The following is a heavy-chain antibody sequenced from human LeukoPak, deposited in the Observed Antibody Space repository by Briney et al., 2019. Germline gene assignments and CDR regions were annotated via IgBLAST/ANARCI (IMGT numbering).Heavy chain of an antibody. CDR2: ITASARTT. CDR3: AKDLDGSGMYGGIDS. CDR1: GFNFSSYG. V-gene: IGHV3-23*01. Sequence: GGSLRLSCEASGFNFSSYGMNWVRQAPGKGLEWVSGITASARTTYYADSVKGRFTISRDNSKNTLSLQMSSLRAEDTAVYYCAKDLDGSGMYGGIDSWGQGTLVTVSS. D-gene: IGHD6-19*01. J-gene: IGHJ4*02.